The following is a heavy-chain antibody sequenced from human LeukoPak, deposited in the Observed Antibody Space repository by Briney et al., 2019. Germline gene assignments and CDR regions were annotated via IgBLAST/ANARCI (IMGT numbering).Heavy chain of an antibody. V-gene: IGHV3-23*01. D-gene: IGHD2-2*01. CDR2: ISGSGGST. CDR3: AKIHLSSTSCYCFDY. J-gene: IGHJ4*02. CDR1: GFTFSSYA. Sequence: GGSLRLSCAASGFTFSSYAMSWVRQAPGKGLEWVSAISGSGGSTYYADSVKGRFTISRDNSKNTLYLQINSPRAEDTAVYYCAKIHLSSTSCYCFDYWGQGTLVTVSS.